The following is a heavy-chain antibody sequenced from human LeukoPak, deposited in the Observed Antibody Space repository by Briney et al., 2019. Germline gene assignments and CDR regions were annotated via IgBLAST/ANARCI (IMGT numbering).Heavy chain of an antibody. CDR1: GFTFSSYW. V-gene: IGHV3-7*01. CDR3: AKALGYCSSPNCLGYMDV. Sequence: PGGSLRLSCAASGFTFSSYWMSWVRQAPGKGLEWVANIKQDGSEKYYVDSVKGRFTISRDNAKNSLYLQMNSLRAEDTAVYYCAKALGYCSSPNCLGYMDVWGKGTTVTVSS. D-gene: IGHD2-2*01. J-gene: IGHJ6*03. CDR2: IKQDGSEK.